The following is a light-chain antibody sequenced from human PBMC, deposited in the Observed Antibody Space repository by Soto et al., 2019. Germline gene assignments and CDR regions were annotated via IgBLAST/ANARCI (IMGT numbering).Light chain of an antibody. CDR2: EGS. CDR3: CSYAGSSTYV. CDR1: SSDVGSYSL. Sequence: QSVLTQPASVSGSPGQSITISCTGTSSDVGSYSLVSWYQQHPGKAPKLMIYEGSKRPSGVSNRFSGSKSGNTASLTISGLQAEDEADYHCCSYAGSSTYVFGTGTKLTVL. V-gene: IGLV2-23*01. J-gene: IGLJ1*01.